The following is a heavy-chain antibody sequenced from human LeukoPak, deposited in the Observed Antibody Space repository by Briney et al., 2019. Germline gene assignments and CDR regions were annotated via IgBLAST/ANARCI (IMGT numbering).Heavy chain of an antibody. V-gene: IGHV4-61*01. D-gene: IGHD2-15*01. CDR1: GGSFSSGSYY. J-gene: IGHJ4*02. Sequence: SETLSLTCTVSGGSFSSGSYYWSWIWQPPGKGLEWIGWVDYSGSTNYNPSLKSRVTISVDTSKNQFSLKLSSVTAADTAVFYCARGSRYCSGDSCPSFDYWGQGTLVTVSS. CDR3: ARGSRYCSGDSCPSFDY. CDR2: VDYSGST.